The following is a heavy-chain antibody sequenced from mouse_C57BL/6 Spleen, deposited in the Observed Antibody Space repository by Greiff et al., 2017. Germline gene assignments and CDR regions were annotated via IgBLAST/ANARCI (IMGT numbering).Heavy chain of an antibody. CDR3: ARSYSSHFWFAY. CDR1: GYTFTDYY. J-gene: IGHJ3*01. V-gene: IGHV1-76*01. CDR2: IYPGSGNT. Sequence: QVQLKQSGAELVRPGASVKLSCKASGYTFTDYYINWVKQRPGQGLEWIARIYPGSGNTYYNEKFKGKVTLTAEKSSSTAYMQLSSLTTEDSAVYFCARSYSSHFWFAYWGQGTLVTVSA. D-gene: IGHD2-5*01.